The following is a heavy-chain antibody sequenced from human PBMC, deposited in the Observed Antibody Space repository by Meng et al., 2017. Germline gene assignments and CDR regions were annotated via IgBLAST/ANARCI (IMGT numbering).Heavy chain of an antibody. J-gene: IGHJ4*02. CDR3: AHSPLNYYDSSGYYYVFFDY. CDR2: IYWDDDK. CDR1: GFPLSTSGVG. Sequence: SGHTLVKPTQTLTLTCTFSGFPLSTSGVGVGWIRQPPGKALEWLALIYWDDDKRYSPSLKSRLTITKDTSKNQVVLTMTNMDPVDTATYYCAHSPLNYYDSSGYYYVFFDYWGQGTLVTVSS. D-gene: IGHD3-22*01. V-gene: IGHV2-5*02.